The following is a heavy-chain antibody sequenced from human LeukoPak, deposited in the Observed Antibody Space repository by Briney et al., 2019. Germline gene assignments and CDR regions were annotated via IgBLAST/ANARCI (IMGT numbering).Heavy chain of an antibody. J-gene: IGHJ6*03. CDR1: GGSMSSYY. CDR3: AREAYYDVLTGYNNYYYMDV. V-gene: IGHV4-59*01. D-gene: IGHD3-9*01. CDR2: VYYRGTT. Sequence: SETLPLTCTVSGGSMSSYYWSWIRQSPGKGLEWIGYVYYRGTTSYNPSLKSRVTISVDTSKNQFSLKLSSVTPADTAVYYCAREAYYDVLTGYNNYYYMDVWGQGTTVTVSS.